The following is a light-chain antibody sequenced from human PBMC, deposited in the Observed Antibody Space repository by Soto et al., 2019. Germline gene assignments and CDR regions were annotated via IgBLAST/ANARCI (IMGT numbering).Light chain of an antibody. J-gene: IGKJ1*01. CDR1: QGIRND. CDR2: AAS. CDR3: LQESSYPRT. V-gene: IGKV1-6*01. Sequence: AIQVTQSPSSLSASVGDRVTITCRASQGIRNDIGWYQQKPEKAPKLLIYAASSLQSGVPSRFSGSASGTDFTLTISSLQPEDFATYYCLQESSYPRTFGQGTKVDIK.